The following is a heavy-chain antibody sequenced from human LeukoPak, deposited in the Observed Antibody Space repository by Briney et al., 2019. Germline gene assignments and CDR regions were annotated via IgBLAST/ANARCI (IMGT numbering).Heavy chain of an antibody. V-gene: IGHV3-7*01. CDR2: IKQDGSEK. CDR3: ARGGPYYDILTGYRPGYGMDV. Sequence: GGSLRLSCAASGFTLSSYWMSWVRQAPGKGLEWVANIKQDGSEKYYVDSVKGRFTISRDNAKNSLYLQMNSLRAEDTAVYYCARGGPYYDILTGYRPGYGMDVWGQGTTVTVSS. CDR1: GFTLSSYW. J-gene: IGHJ6*02. D-gene: IGHD3-9*01.